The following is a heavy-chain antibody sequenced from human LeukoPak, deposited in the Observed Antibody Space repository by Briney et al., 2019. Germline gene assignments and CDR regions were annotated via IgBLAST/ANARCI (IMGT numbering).Heavy chain of an antibody. V-gene: IGHV4-30-4*01. CDR3: ARGYGDHEGWFDP. CDR2: IYYSGST. J-gene: IGHJ5*02. CDR1: GGSISSGDYY. Sequence: PSQTLSLTCTVSGGSISSGDYYWSWIRQPPGKGLEWIGYIYYSGSTYYNPSLKSRVTISVDTSKNQFSLKLSSVTAADTAVYYCARGYGDHEGWFDPWGQGTLVTVSS. D-gene: IGHD4-17*01.